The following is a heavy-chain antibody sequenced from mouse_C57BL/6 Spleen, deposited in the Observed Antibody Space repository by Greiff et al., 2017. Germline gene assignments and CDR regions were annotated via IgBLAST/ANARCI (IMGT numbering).Heavy chain of an antibody. J-gene: IGHJ4*01. CDR1: GFSFNTYA. CDR3: VTYYGNRSYAMDY. D-gene: IGHD2-10*01. CDR2: IRSKSNNYAT. Sequence: EVQLVESGGGLVQPKGSLKLSCAASGFSFNTYAMNWVRQAPGKGLEWVARIRSKSNNYATYYADSVKDRFTISRDDSESMLYLQMNNLKTEDTAMYYCVTYYGNRSYAMDYWGQGTSVTVSS. V-gene: IGHV10-1*01.